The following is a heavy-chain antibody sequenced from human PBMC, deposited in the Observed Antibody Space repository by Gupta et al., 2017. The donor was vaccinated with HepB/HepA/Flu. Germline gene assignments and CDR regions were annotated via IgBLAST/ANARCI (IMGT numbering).Heavy chain of an antibody. CDR1: GGAFYSNT. V-gene: IGHV1-69*02. CDR2: IIPILGLA. Sequence: QVQLAQSGAEVKRPGSSVKVSCKASGGAFYSNTISWVRQAPGQGLEWMGRIIPILGLANYAQKFQGRVTITADKSTSTAYMELSSLRSDDTAVYYCARLTGYIYYYGMDVWGQGTTVTVSS. J-gene: IGHJ6*02. D-gene: IGHD5-18*01. CDR3: ARLTGYIYYYGMDV.